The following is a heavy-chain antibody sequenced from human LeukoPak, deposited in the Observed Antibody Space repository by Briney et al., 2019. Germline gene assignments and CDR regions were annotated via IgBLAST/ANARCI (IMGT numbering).Heavy chain of an antibody. CDR3: AEDPTWISPSHFAY. V-gene: IGHV3-23*01. J-gene: IGHJ4*02. D-gene: IGHD5-12*01. Sequence: GGSLRLSCAASGFTFSSYAMSWVRQAPGKGLEWVSAISGSGGSTYYPDSVKGRFTISRDNSKNTLYLQMNSLRAEDTAVYYCAEDPTWISPSHFAYWGQGTLVTVSS. CDR1: GFTFSSYA. CDR2: ISGSGGST.